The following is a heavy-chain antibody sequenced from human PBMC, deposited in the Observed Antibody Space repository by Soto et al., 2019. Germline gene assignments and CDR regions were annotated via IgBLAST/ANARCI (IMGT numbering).Heavy chain of an antibody. V-gene: IGHV4-31*03. J-gene: IGHJ6*02. CDR3: AASCVGCGGFNYYGMDV. D-gene: IGHD2-21*01. CDR1: GGSISSGGYY. Sequence: QVQLQESGPGLVKPSQTLSLTCTVSGGSISSGGYYWSWIRQHPGKGLEWIGYMYYSGSTYYNPALKGRVTISVDTSKNQFSLKLSSVTAADTAVYYCAASCVGCGGFNYYGMDVWGQGTTVTVSS. CDR2: MYYSGST.